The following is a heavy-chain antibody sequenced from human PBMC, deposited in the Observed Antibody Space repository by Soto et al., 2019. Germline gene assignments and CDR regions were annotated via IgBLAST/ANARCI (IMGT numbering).Heavy chain of an antibody. CDR1: GYTFLKYG. D-gene: IGHD3-9*01. J-gene: IGHJ4*02. CDR3: AKALGSGYRFDY. V-gene: IGHV1-18*01. Sequence: QVQLVQSGPEVKKPGASVKVACKASGYTFLKYGINWVRQAPGQGLEWMGGIQTDNDQASFAQKFEGRVTMTTDTSTRTVYMELRDMRSDDTAVYYCAKALGSGYRFDYWGQGTPITVSS. CDR2: IQTDNDQA.